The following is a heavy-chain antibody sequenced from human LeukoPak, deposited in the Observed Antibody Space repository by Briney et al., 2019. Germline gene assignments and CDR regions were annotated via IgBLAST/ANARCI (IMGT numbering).Heavy chain of an antibody. J-gene: IGHJ4*02. CDR1: GYTFTSYG. CDR2: ISAYNGNT. D-gene: IGHD3-3*01. Sequence: ASVKVSCKASGYTFTSYGISWVRQAPGQGLEWMGWISAYNGNTNHAQKLQGRVTMTTDTSTSTAYMELRSLRPDDTAVYYCARDRPPYYDFWSGYQSESPFDYWGQGTLVTVSS. CDR3: ARDRPPYYDFWSGYQSESPFDY. V-gene: IGHV1-18*01.